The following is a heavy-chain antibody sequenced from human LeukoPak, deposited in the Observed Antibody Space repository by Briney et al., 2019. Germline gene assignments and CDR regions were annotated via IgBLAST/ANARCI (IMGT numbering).Heavy chain of an antibody. D-gene: IGHD3-10*01. CDR1: GFTFSSYG. Sequence: QAGGSLRLSCAASGFTFSSYGMHWVRQAPGKGLEWVAFIRYDGSNKYYADSVKGRFTISRDNSKNTLYLQMNSLRAEDTAVYYCAKDLSRFTMVRGVIGYWGQGTLVTVSS. CDR3: AKDLSRFTMVRGVIGY. CDR2: IRYDGSNK. V-gene: IGHV3-30*02. J-gene: IGHJ4*02.